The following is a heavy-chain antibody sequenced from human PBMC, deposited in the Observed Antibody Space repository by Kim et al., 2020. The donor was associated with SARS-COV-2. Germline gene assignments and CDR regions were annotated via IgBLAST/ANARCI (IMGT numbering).Heavy chain of an antibody. CDR2: ISYDGSNK. V-gene: IGHV3-30*18. J-gene: IGHJ6*02. D-gene: IGHD3-3*01. CDR1: GFTFSSYG. Sequence: GGSLRLSCAASGFTFSSYGMHWVRQAPGKGLEWVAVISYDGSNKYYADSVKGRFTISRDNSKNTLYLQMNSLRAEDTAVYYCAKDLTADFWSGYNYGMDVWGQGTTVTVSS. CDR3: AKDLTADFWSGYNYGMDV.